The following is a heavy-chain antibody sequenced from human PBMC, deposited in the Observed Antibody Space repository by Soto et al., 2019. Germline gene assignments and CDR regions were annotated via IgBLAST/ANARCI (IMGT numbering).Heavy chain of an antibody. J-gene: IGHJ6*02. V-gene: IGHV1-69*06. D-gene: IGHD6-13*01. CDR3: ARDRGYSSSWYPQFSYYYYGTDV. Sequence: SVKVSCKASGGTFSSYAISWVRQAPGQGLEWMGGIIPIFGTANYAQKFQGRVTITADKSTSTAYMELSSLRSEDTAVYYCARDRGYSSSWYPQFSYYYYGTDVWGQGTTVTVSS. CDR2: IIPIFGTA. CDR1: GGTFSSYA.